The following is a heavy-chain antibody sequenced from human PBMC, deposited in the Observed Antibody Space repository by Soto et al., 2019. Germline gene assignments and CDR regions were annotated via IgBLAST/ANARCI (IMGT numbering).Heavy chain of an antibody. CDR2: ISSSSSYI. CDR3: AREYERYCSGGSCYFVLWYYYYGMDV. CDR1: GFTFSSYS. D-gene: IGHD2-15*01. J-gene: IGHJ6*02. V-gene: IGHV3-21*01. Sequence: GGSLRLSCAASGFTFSSYSMNWVRQAPGKGLEWVSSISSSSSYIYYADSVKGRFTISRDNAKNSLYLQMNSLRAEDTAVYYCAREYERYCSGGSCYFVLWYYYYGMDVWGQETTVTVSS.